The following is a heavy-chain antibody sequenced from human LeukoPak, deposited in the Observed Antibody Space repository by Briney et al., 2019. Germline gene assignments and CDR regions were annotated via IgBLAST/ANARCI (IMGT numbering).Heavy chain of an antibody. D-gene: IGHD6-13*01. CDR1: SGSISSDNW. CDR2: IYHSGST. J-gene: IGHJ3*02. Sequence: SETLSLTCAVSSGSISSDNWWGWVRQPPGKGLEWIGEIYHSGSTNYNPSLKSRVTISVDTSKNQFSLKLSSVTAADTAVYYCARHSLTSMGQLDAFDIWGQGTMVTVSS. CDR3: ARHSLTSMGQLDAFDI. V-gene: IGHV4-4*02.